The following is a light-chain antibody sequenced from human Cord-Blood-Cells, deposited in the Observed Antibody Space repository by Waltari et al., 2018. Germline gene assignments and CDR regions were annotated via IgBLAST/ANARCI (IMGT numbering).Light chain of an antibody. V-gene: IGLV2-11*02. CDR2: DVS. CDR3: CSYAGSYPWV. CDR1: SSDVGGYNY. Sequence: SALTQPRPVSGSPGQSVTISCTGTSSDVGGYNYVSWYLQHPGKAPKLMIYDVSKRPSGVPDRFSGSKSGNTASLTISGLQAEDEADYYCCSYAGSYPWVFGGGTKLTVL. J-gene: IGLJ3*02.